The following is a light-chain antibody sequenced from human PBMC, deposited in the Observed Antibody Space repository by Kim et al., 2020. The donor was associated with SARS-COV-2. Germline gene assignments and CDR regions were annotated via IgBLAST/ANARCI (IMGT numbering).Light chain of an antibody. J-gene: IGLJ1*01. CDR1: KLGDKY. V-gene: IGLV3-1*01. Sequence: SYELTQPPSVSVSPGQTASITCSVDKLGDKYACWYQQKPGQSPVLVIYQDSKRHSGIPERFSGSNSGNTATLTISGTQAMDEADYYCQAWDSSTAVFGTG. CDR2: QDS. CDR3: QAWDSSTAV.